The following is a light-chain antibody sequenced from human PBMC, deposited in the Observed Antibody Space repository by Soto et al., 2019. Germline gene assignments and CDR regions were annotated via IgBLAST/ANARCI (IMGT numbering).Light chain of an antibody. J-gene: IGKJ4*01. CDR3: QQYNSYPLT. Sequence: DIQMTQSPSTRSASVGDRVTITCRASQSISSWLAWYQQKPGKAPKLLIYDASSLESGVPSRFSGSGSGTEFTLTISSLQHDDFATYYCQQYNSYPLTFGGGTKVEIK. V-gene: IGKV1-5*01. CDR1: QSISSW. CDR2: DAS.